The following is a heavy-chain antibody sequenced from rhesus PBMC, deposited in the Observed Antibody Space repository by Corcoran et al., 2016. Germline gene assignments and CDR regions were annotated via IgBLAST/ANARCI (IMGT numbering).Heavy chain of an antibody. CDR1: GYTCTSHY. D-gene: IGHD6-31*01. CDR3: TRDSSGWYFDY. CDR2: INPSNGNT. Sequence: QVQLGQSGAEVKKPGASVKLSCKAAGYTCTSHYINWVRQAPGKVLEWMGWINPSNGNTGYAQKFQGRVTMTRETSTSTANMGLSSLRSEDTAVYYCTRDSSGWYFDYWGQGVLVTVSS. V-gene: IGHV1S9*01. J-gene: IGHJ4*01.